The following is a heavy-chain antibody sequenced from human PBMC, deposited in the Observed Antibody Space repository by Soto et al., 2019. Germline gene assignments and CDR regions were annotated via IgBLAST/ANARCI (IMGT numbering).Heavy chain of an antibody. J-gene: IGHJ4*02. D-gene: IGHD3-22*01. CDR3: ARDLSAYYDSSGYYSAPDY. Sequence: GGSLRLSCAASGFTFSDYYMSWIHQAPGKGLEWVSYISSSSSYTNYADSVKGRFTISRDNAKNSLYLQMNSLRAEDTAVYYCARDLSAYYDSSGYYSAPDYWGQGTLVTVS. CDR2: ISSSSSYT. V-gene: IGHV3-11*06. CDR1: GFTFSDYY.